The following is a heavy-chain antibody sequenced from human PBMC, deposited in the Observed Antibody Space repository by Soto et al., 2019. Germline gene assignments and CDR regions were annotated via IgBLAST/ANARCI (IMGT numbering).Heavy chain of an antibody. J-gene: IGHJ4*02. CDR1: GFAFSSYG. V-gene: IGHV3-30*03. CDR3: ASRRGIYGNNWQDFDY. D-gene: IGHD1-1*01. Sequence: QVQLVESGGGVVQPGTSLRLSCAASGFAFSSYGMHWVRQAPGKGLEWVAVISYDEIDKYYADSVKGRFTISRDNSKNTLYLQMNSLRAEDTAVYYCASRRGIYGNNWQDFDYWGQGTLVTVSS. CDR2: ISYDEIDK.